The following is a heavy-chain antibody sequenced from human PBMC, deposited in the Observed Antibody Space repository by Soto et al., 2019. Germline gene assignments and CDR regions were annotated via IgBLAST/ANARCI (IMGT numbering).Heavy chain of an antibody. CDR1: GYTFASSA. Sequence: QVQLVQSGAEVKKPGASVTVSCKASGYTFASSAISWMRQAPGQGLEWMGWISAYNGNTNYAQKLQGRVTMTTHTSTSALYVELRSLRSDDTAVYYCARDPPPPDYWGQGTRVTVSS. CDR2: ISAYNGNT. J-gene: IGHJ4*02. CDR3: ARDPPPPDY. V-gene: IGHV1-18*01.